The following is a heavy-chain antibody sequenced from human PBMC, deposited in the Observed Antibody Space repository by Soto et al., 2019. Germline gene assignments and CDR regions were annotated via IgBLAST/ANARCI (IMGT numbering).Heavy chain of an antibody. CDR2: IYYSGST. Sequence: PSETLSLTCTVSGGSISSGGYYWSWIRQHPGKGLEWIGYIYYSGSTYYNPSLKSRVTISVDTSKNQFSLNLSSVTAADTAVYYCARYRYYDSSGYAWGTNNAFDIWGQGTMVTVSS. V-gene: IGHV4-31*03. CDR3: ARYRYYDSSGYAWGTNNAFDI. CDR1: GGSISSGGYY. D-gene: IGHD3-22*01. J-gene: IGHJ3*02.